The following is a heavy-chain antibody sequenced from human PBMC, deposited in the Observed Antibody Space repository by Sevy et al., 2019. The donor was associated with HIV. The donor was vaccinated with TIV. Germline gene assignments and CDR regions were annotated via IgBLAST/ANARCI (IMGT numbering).Heavy chain of an antibody. CDR2: IYPSGDT. CDR1: GYSIRSGYY. CDR3: ARRGVEMPMDNFDV. V-gene: IGHV4-38-2*01. D-gene: IGHD2-2*03. J-gene: IGHJ3*01. Sequence: SETLSLTCAVSGYSIRSGYYWVWIRQSPGKGLEWIGSIYPSGDTYYHPSLKSRATISIDTSKNLFSLKVTSVTADDTGFYYCARRGVEMPMDNFDVWGRGTMVTVSS.